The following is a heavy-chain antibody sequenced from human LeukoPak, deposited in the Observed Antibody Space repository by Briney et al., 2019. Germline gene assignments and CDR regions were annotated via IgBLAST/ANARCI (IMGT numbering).Heavy chain of an antibody. J-gene: IGHJ4*02. CDR1: GFTFSSYS. CDR3: ARDMGANYYGSGSYSFDY. CDR2: ISSSSSYI. V-gene: IGHV3-21*01. Sequence: PGGSLRLSCAASGFTFSSYSMNWVRQAPGKGLEWVSSISSSSSYIYYADSVKGRFTISRDNAKNSLYLQMNSLRAEDTAVYYCARDMGANYYGSGSYSFDYWGQGTLVTVSS. D-gene: IGHD3-10*01.